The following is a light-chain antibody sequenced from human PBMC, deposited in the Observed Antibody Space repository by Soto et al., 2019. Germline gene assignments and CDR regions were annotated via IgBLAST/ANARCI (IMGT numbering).Light chain of an antibody. J-gene: IGKJ3*01. CDR3: QHLNNYPPVT. V-gene: IGKV1-9*01. Sequence: DIQLTQSPSSLSASVGDRVSITCRASQDIKNYLARYQQKQGKAPKLLISGTFTFQSGVPSRFNGSGSGTAVSLTISRLQPEDFSAYYYQHLNNYPPVTFGPGTKVDLE. CDR1: QDIKNY. CDR2: GTF.